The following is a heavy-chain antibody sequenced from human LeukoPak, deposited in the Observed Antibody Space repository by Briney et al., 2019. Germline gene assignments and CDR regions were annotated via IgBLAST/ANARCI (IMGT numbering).Heavy chain of an antibody. CDR3: ARSWSFGEIPRNSFDY. D-gene: IGHD3-10*01. CDR1: GFTFSSYA. Sequence: GGSLRLSCAASGFTFSSYAMHWVRQAPGKGLEWVAVIWYDGSNKYYADSVKGRFTISRDNSKNTLYLQMNSLKAEDTAVYYCARSWSFGEIPRNSFDYWGQGTLVTVSS. V-gene: IGHV3-33*01. J-gene: IGHJ4*02. CDR2: IWYDGSNK.